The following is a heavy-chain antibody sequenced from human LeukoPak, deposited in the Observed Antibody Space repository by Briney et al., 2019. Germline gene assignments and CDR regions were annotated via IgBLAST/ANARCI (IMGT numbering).Heavy chain of an antibody. CDR3: ARDVPLKGDAFDI. CDR1: GGSISSGDYY. Sequence: SETLSLTCTVSGGSISSGDYYWSWIRQPPGKGLEWIGYIYYSGSTYYNPSLKSRVTISVDTSKNQFSLKLSSVTAADTAVYYCARDVPLKGDAFDIWGQGTMVTVSS. V-gene: IGHV4-30-4*08. CDR2: IYYSGST. J-gene: IGHJ3*02.